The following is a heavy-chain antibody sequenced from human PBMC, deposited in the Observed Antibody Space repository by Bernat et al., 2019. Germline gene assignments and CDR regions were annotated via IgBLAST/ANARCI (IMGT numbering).Heavy chain of an antibody. V-gene: IGHV5-51*01. CDR1: GYSFTSYW. Sequence: EVQLVQSGAEVKKPGESLKISCKGSGYSFTSYWIGWVRQMPGKGLEWMGIIYPGDSDTRYSPSFQGPVTISADKSISTAYLQWSSLKASDTAMYFCARSSRWTEKQHLGYNWFDPWGQGTLVTVSS. CDR2: IYPGDSDT. D-gene: IGHD6-13*01. J-gene: IGHJ5*02. CDR3: ARSSRWTEKQHLGYNWFDP.